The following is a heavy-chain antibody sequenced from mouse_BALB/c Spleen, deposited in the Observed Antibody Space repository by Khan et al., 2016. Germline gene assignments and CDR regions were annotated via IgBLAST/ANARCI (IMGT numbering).Heavy chain of an antibody. CDR1: GYTFTDYY. CDR2: IYPGSANT. CDR3: ARGGGNSDY. J-gene: IGHJ2*01. V-gene: IGHV1-76*01. D-gene: IGHD2-1*01. Sequence: VQLQESGAELARPGASVKLSCKASGYTFTDYYINWVKQRTGQGLEWIGEIYPGSANTYYNERFKGKATLTADKSSSTAYMQLSSLTSVDSAVYFCARGGGNSDYWGQGTTLTVSS.